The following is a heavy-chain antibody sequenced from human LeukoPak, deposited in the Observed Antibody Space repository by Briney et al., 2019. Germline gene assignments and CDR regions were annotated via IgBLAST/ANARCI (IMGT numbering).Heavy chain of an antibody. J-gene: IGHJ3*02. CDR1: GGSFNSGSYY. CDR2: IYYSGNT. D-gene: IGHD5-12*01. CDR3: ARGYGIGAFDI. Sequence: SETLSLTCTVSGGSFNSGSYYWGWIRQPPGKGLEWIGSIYYSGNTYYNPSLKSRVTISVDTSKNQFSLKLSSVTAADTAVYYCARGYGIGAFDIWGQGTMVTVSS. V-gene: IGHV4-39*07.